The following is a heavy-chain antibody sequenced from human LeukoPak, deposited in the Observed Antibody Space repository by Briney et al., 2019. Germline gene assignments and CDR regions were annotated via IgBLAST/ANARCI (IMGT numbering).Heavy chain of an antibody. CDR1: GFTFGDYA. D-gene: IGHD4/OR15-4a*01. V-gene: IGHV3-53*01. J-gene: IGHJ4*02. Sequence: GGSLRLSCTASGFTFGDYAMSWVRQAPGKGLEWVSFIYSGTIHYSDSVKGRFTISRDNSKNTLYLQMNSLRAEDTAVYYCARRAGAYSHPYDYWGQGTLVTVSS. CDR2: IYSGTI. CDR3: ARRAGAYSHPYDY.